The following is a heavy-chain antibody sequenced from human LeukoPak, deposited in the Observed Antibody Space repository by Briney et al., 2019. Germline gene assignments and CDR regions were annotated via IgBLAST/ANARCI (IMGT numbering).Heavy chain of an antibody. CDR3: AKDVVGAEGSFEM. CDR1: GFIFSNNY. J-gene: IGHJ3*02. Sequence: GGSLRLSCAASGFIFSNNYMNRVRQAPGKGLEWVSIIYRDGSTYYSDSVQGRFTVSRDNSQNTLYLQMHSLRTEDTAIYYCAKDVVGAEGSFEMWGQGTMVTVSS. CDR2: IYRDGST. D-gene: IGHD1-26*01. V-gene: IGHV3-53*01.